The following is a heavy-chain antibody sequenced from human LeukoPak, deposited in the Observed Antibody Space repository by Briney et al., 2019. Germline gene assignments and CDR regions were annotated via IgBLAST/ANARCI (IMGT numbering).Heavy chain of an antibody. D-gene: IGHD6-19*01. V-gene: IGHV4-34*01. J-gene: IGHJ4*02. CDR2: INHSGST. Sequence: SETLSLTCAVYGGSFSGYYWSWIRQPPGKGLEWIGEINHSGSTNYNPSLKSRVTISVDTSKNQFSLKLSSVTAADTAVYYCARSDSSGWSRREYYFDYWGQGTLVTVSS. CDR3: ARSDSSGWSRREYYFDY. CDR1: GGSFSGYY.